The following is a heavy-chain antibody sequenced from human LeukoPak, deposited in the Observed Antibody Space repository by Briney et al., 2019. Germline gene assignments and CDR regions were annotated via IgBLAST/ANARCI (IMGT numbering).Heavy chain of an antibody. CDR3: VKVTAAGFVDH. CDR2: IGWNSGGI. D-gene: IGHD6-13*01. V-gene: IGHV3-9*01. Sequence: GRSLRLSCAASGFTFDDYATHWVRQAPGKGLEWVSGIGWNSGGIVYADSVKGRFTISRDNAKKSLYLQMNSLGAEDTALYYCVKVTAAGFVDHWGQGTLVTVSS. CDR1: GFTFDDYA. J-gene: IGHJ4*02.